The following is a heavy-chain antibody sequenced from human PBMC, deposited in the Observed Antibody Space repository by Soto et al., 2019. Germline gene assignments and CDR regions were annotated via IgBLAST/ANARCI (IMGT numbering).Heavy chain of an antibody. CDR2: ISAYNGNT. D-gene: IGHD1-26*01. CDR3: ARFRIQIGKWELLPKGSDYYYGMDV. Sequence: ASVKVSCKASGYTFTSYGISWVRQAPGQGLEWMGWISAYNGNTNYAQKLQGRVTMTTDTSTSTAYMELRSLRSDDTAVYYCARFRIQIGKWELLPKGSDYYYGMDVWGQGTTVTVAS. V-gene: IGHV1-18*04. CDR1: GYTFTSYG. J-gene: IGHJ6*02.